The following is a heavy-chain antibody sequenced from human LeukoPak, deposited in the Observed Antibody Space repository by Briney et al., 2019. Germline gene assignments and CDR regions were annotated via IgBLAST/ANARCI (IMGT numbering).Heavy chain of an antibody. CDR1: GGSISSYY. CDR3: ARDRYYGSGSRFDY. CDR2: IYYSGST. D-gene: IGHD3-10*01. J-gene: IGHJ4*02. V-gene: IGHV4-59*01. Sequence: PSETLSLTCTVSGGSISSYYWSWIRQPPGQGLEWIGYIYYSGSTNYNPSLKSRVTISVDTSKNQFSLKLSSVTAADTAVYYCARDRYYGSGSRFDYWGQGTLVTVSS.